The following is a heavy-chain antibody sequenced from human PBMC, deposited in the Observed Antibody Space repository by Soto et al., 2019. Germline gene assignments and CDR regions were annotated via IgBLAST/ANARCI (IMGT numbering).Heavy chain of an antibody. CDR3: ANPMGLASPYYFDN. Sequence: EVQLLESGGGLVQPGGSLRLSCEASGLSFNYYAMSWVRQAPGQGLEWVSTMTGSGGNTYYAASVKGRFTISRDSFKNTLYLQMSSLRDDDTARYYRANPMGLASPYYFDNCGQGTLVTVSS. CDR1: GLSFNYYA. V-gene: IGHV3-23*01. CDR2: MTGSGGNT. D-gene: IGHD3-10*01. J-gene: IGHJ4*02.